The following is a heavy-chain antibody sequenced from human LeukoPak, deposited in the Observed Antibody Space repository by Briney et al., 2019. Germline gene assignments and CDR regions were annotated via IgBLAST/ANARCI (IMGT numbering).Heavy chain of an antibody. J-gene: IGHJ4*02. Sequence: GASVKVSCKASGYTFTGYYMHWVRQAPGQGLEWMGWINPNSGGTNYAQKFQGGVTMTRDTSISTAYMELSRLRSDDTAVYYCAARGIDSGWPDFDYWGQGTLVTVSS. D-gene: IGHD6-19*01. CDR1: GYTFTGYY. CDR2: INPNSGGT. CDR3: AARGIDSGWPDFDY. V-gene: IGHV1-2*02.